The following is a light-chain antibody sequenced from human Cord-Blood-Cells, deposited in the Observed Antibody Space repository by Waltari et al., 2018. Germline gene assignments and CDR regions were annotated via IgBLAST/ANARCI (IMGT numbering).Light chain of an antibody. CDR3: QQYNNWLALT. V-gene: IGKV3-15*01. CDR2: GAS. Sequence: EIVMTQSPATLSVSPGARATLSSRASQSVSSNLAWYQQKPGQAPRLLIYGASTRATGIPARFSGSGSGTEFTLTISSLQSEDFAVYYCQQYNNWLALTFGGGTKVEIK. CDR1: QSVSSN. J-gene: IGKJ4*01.